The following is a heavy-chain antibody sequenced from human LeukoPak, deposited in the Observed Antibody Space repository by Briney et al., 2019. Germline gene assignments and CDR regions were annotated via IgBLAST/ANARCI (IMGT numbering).Heavy chain of an antibody. CDR2: IDHTGIT. CDR3: AREVVAAPGTVDY. J-gene: IGHJ4*02. V-gene: IGHV4-59*01. D-gene: IGHD6-13*01. Sequence: RSSETLSLTCTVSDDSITIYYWTWIRQPPGKGLEWIGYIDHTGITNYNPSLNSRVTISRDTSKNHFSLELSSATAADTAVYYCAREVVAAPGTVDYWGQGTLVTVSS. CDR1: DDSITIYY.